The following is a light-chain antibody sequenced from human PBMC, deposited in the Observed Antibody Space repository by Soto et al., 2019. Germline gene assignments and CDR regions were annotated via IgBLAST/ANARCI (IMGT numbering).Light chain of an antibody. CDR3: QQRSNWPPS. J-gene: IGKJ3*01. Sequence: EVVLTQSPATLSLSPGERATLSCRASQSVSFYLAWYQQKPGQVPRLLIYDASNRAAGIPARFSGSGSGTDFSLTISSLEPADFAVYYCQQRSNWPPSFGPGTKVDIK. CDR1: QSVSFY. CDR2: DAS. V-gene: IGKV3-11*01.